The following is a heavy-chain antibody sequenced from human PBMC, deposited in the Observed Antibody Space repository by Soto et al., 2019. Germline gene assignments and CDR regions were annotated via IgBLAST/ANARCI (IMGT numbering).Heavy chain of an antibody. V-gene: IGHV3-33*01. CDR2: IWYDGSNK. CDR1: GFTFSSYG. CDR3: ARVFTTMVRGVIDRNYYMDV. Sequence: GGSLRLSCAASGFTFSSYGMHWVRQAPGKGLEWVAVIWYDGSNKYYADSVKGRFTISRDNSKNTLYLQMNSLRAEDTAVYYCARVFTTMVRGVIDRNYYMDVWGKGTTVTVSS. D-gene: IGHD3-10*01. J-gene: IGHJ6*03.